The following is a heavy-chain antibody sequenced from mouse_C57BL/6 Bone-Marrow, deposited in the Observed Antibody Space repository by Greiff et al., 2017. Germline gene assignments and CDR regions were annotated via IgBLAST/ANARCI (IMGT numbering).Heavy chain of an antibody. V-gene: IGHV14-4*01. CDR3: TLPGMDY. CDR1: GFNIKDDY. CDR2: IDPENGDT. Sequence: EVQLQQSGAELVRPGASVKLSCTASGFNIKDDYMHSVKQRPEQGLEWIGWIDPENGDTEYASKFQGKATITADTSSNTAYLQLSSLTSEDTAVYYCTLPGMDYWGQGTSVTVSS. J-gene: IGHJ4*01.